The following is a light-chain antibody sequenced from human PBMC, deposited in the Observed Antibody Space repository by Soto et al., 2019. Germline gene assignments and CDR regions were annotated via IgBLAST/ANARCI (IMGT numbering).Light chain of an antibody. V-gene: IGKV3-20*01. Sequence: PGESATLSCRASQTVRITYLTWYQQKPGQAPRLLIFGASKRATGIPDRFSGSGSGRDFTLTISGLEPEDFAVYYCQQYGSSPLISFGKGTRLEIK. J-gene: IGKJ5*01. CDR3: QQYGSSPLIS. CDR1: QTVRITY. CDR2: GAS.